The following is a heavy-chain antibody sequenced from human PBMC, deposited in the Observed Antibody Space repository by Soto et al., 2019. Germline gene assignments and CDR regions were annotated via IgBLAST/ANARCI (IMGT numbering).Heavy chain of an antibody. Sequence: SETLSLTFAVYGGSFSGYYWSWIRQPPGKGLEWIGEIIHTGSTNYNPSLKSRVTISIDTSKKQFSLKLSSVTAADTAVYYCAPQVVPTATKKPWDQGTLVTVSS. V-gene: IGHV4-34*12. CDR3: APQVVPTATKKP. J-gene: IGHJ4*02. D-gene: IGHD2-2*01. CDR2: IIHTGST. CDR1: GGSFSGYY.